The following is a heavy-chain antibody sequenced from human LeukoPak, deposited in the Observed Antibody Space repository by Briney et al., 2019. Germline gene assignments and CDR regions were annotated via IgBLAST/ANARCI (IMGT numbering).Heavy chain of an antibody. D-gene: IGHD2-8*02. CDR3: AIYLKVLGSYYYYYGMDV. CDR2: IYYSGST. Sequence: SETLSLTCTVSGGSISSYYWSWIRQPPGKGLEWIGYIYYSGSTNYNPSLKSRVTISVDTSKNQFSLKLSSVTAADTAVYYCAIYLKVLGSYYYYYGMDVWGQGTTVTVSS. V-gene: IGHV4-59*08. J-gene: IGHJ6*02. CDR1: GGSISSYY.